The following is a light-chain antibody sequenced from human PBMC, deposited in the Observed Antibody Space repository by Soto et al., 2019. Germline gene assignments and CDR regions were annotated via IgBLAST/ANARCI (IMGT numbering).Light chain of an antibody. CDR2: MAS. CDR1: QSISSS. J-gene: IGKJ1*01. CDR3: QQYNSYSRT. V-gene: IGKV1-5*03. Sequence: IPMNKSPSTLSASLGDRVTITCRASQSISSSLAWYQQKPGKAPKLLIYMASSLESGVPSRFSGSGSGTEFTLTITSLQPDDFATYYCQQYNSYSRTSGQGTKVDI.